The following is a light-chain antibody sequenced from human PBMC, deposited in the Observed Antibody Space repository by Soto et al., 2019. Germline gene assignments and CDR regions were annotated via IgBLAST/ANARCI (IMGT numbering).Light chain of an antibody. CDR3: SSYAPTSARV. V-gene: IGLV2-14*01. Sequence: QSVLTQPASVSGSPGQSITISCTGTRGNVGAFNFVSWYQQYAGKAPKLIIYEVSHRPSGVSSRFSGSKSGNTASLTISGLQAEDEADYYCSSYAPTSARVFGTGTKLPVL. CDR1: RGNVGAFNF. J-gene: IGLJ1*01. CDR2: EVS.